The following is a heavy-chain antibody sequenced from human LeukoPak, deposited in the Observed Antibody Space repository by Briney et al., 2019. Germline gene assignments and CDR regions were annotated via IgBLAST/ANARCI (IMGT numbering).Heavy chain of an antibody. CDR1: GFTFSSYA. CDR3: AKSTRVVVV. CDR2: ISCSGGST. V-gene: IGHV3-23*01. J-gene: IGHJ4*02. Sequence: GGSLRLSCAASGFTFSSYAMSWVRQAPGKGLEWVSAISCSGGSTYYADSVKRRFTIFGENSKKSLFLLMNVLSAEATAVYYCAKSTRVVVVWGQGTLVTVSS. D-gene: IGHD3-22*01.